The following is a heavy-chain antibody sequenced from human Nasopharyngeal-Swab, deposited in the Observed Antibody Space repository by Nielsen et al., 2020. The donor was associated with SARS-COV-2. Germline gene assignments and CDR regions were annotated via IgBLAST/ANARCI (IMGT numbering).Heavy chain of an antibody. CDR3: ARGLSGIVPAPILGLGPYDSYYYMDV. J-gene: IGHJ6*03. CDR2: INHSGGT. Sequence: SETLSLTCAVSGGSFSAYYWGWIRQPPGKGLEWIGEINHSGGTNYNPSLKSRVTISVDTSKNQFSLKLSSVTGADTAVYYCARGLSGIVPAPILGLGPYDSYYYMDVWGKGTMVTVSS. D-gene: IGHD2-2*01. CDR1: GGSFSAYY. V-gene: IGHV4-34*01.